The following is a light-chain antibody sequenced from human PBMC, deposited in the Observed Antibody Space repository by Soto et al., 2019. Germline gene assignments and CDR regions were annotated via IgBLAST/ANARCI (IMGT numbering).Light chain of an antibody. J-gene: IGKJ5*01. V-gene: IGKV1-33*01. CDR1: QNTTNN. Sequence: DIQMTQSPSSLSASIGDRVTSTCQASQNTTNNLSWYQQKPGKAPNLLIYHASKLAKGVTSRFSGSGSGTDFSFIITSLQREDLATYYCQQYYGLPPLTFGQGTRLEIK. CDR2: HAS. CDR3: QQYYGLPPLT.